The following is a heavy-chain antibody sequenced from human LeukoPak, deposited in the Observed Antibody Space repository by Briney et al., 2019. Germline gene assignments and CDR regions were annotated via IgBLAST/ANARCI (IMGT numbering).Heavy chain of an antibody. V-gene: IGHV3-74*01. CDR2: IKTDGSST. D-gene: IGHD1-14*01. CDR3: IKDIRPGGMDV. Sequence: GGSLRLSCAASGFTFSSYWMHWVRQAPGKGLVWVSRIKTDGSSTSYADSVKGRFTISRDNAKNTLYLQMNSLRAEDTAIYYCIKDIRPGGMDVWGQGITVTVSS. CDR1: GFTFSSYW. J-gene: IGHJ6*02.